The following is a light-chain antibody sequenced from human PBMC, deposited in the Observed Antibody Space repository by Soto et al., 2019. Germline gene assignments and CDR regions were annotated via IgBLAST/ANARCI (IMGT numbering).Light chain of an antibody. CDR3: SSYTSTTHGVV. V-gene: IGLV2-14*03. CDR1: SSDIGGYNY. CDR2: DVY. Sequence: QSVLTQPASVSGSPGQSITISCTGTSSDIGGYNYVSWYQQHPGKAPKLIIYDVYNRPSGVSMRFSGSKSGNTASLTISGLQAEDDADYSCSSYTSTTHGVVFGGGTKVTVL. J-gene: IGLJ2*01.